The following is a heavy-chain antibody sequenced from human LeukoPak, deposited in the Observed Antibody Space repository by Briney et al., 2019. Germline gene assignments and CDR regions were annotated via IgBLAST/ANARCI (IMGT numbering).Heavy chain of an antibody. V-gene: IGHV1-18*01. CDR2: ISTYNGNT. J-gene: IGHJ6*02. Sequence: GASVKVSCKASGYTFTSYGISWVRQAPGQGLEWMGWISTYNGNTHYAQKLQGRVTMTTDTSTSTAYMELRSLRSDDTAVYYCARHDCSITCCYYYYGMDVWGQGTTVTVSS. CDR3: ARHDCSITCCYYYYGMDV. D-gene: IGHD2-2*01. CDR1: GYTFTSYG.